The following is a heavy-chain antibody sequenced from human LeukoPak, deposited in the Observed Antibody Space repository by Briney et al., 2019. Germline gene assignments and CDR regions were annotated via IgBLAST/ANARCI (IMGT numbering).Heavy chain of an antibody. D-gene: IGHD1-20*01. CDR3: ARLNGRSFDY. CDR2: ISSSSSTV. V-gene: IGHV3-48*02. CDR1: GFTFSTYS. J-gene: IGHJ4*02. Sequence: GGSLRLSCAASGFTFSTYSMSWVRQAPGKGLEWVSYISSSSSTVYYADSVKGRFIISRDNAKNSLHLEANSLRDEDTAVFYCARLNGRSFDYWGQGTLVTVSS.